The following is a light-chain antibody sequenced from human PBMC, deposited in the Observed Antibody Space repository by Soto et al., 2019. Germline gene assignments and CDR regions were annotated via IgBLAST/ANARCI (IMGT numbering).Light chain of an antibody. Sequence: DIQMTQFPFTLSASVGDRVTITCRARQSISSWLASNQRKPGKAPKLLIYDASSLESGVPSRFRGSGSGTDFTLTISSLQPEDFATYYCQQSYSTSITFGHGTRLEIK. V-gene: IGKV1-5*01. CDR3: QQSYSTSIT. CDR1: QSISSW. CDR2: DAS. J-gene: IGKJ5*01.